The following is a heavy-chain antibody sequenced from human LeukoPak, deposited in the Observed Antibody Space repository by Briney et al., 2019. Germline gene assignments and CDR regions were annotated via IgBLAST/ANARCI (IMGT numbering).Heavy chain of an antibody. CDR1: GGSISSYY. V-gene: IGHV4-59*01. CDR2: IYYSGST. J-gene: IGHJ3*02. Sequence: PSETLSLTCTVSGGSISSYYWSWIRQPPGKGLEWIGYIYYSGSTNYNPSLKSRVTISVDTSKNQFSLKLSSVTAADTAVYYCARRPRHSSGWTDDAFDIWGQGTMVTVSS. D-gene: IGHD6-19*01. CDR3: ARRPRHSSGWTDDAFDI.